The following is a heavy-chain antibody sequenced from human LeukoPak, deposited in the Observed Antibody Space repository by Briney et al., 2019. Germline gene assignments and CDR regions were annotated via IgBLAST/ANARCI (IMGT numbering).Heavy chain of an antibody. D-gene: IGHD3-10*01. V-gene: IGHV3-53*01. CDR1: GFTVSSNY. Sequence: GGSLRLSCAASGFTVSSNYMSWVRQAPGKGLEWVSVIYSGGSTYYADSVKGRFTISRDNSKNTLYLQMNSLRAEDTAVYYCARGEGLGAWFGVPYYFDYWGQGTLVTVSS. CDR3: ARGEGLGAWFGVPYYFDY. CDR2: IYSGGST. J-gene: IGHJ4*02.